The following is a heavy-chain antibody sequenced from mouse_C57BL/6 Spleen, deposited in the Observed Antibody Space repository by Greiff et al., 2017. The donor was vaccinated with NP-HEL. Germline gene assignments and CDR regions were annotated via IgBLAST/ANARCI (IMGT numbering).Heavy chain of an antibody. J-gene: IGHJ4*01. CDR1: GYTFTDYY. Sequence: QVQLQQSGPELVKPGASVKISCKASGYTFTDYYINWVKQRPGQGLEWIGWIFPGSGSTYYNEKFKGKATLTVDKSSSTAYMLLSSLTSEDSAVYFCARGGQGIDSSGYNAMDYWGQGTSVTVSS. D-gene: IGHD3-2*02. CDR3: ARGGQGIDSSGYNAMDY. CDR2: IFPGSGST. V-gene: IGHV1-75*01.